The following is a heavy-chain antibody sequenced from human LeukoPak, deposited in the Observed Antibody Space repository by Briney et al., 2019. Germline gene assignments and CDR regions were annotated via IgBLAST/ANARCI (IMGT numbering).Heavy chain of an antibody. Sequence: SETLSLTCTVSGGSINTGGYYWSWIRQYPGKGLEWIGYIFYTGSIYYNPSLRSRVTISVDTSKNQFSLRLSSVTAADTAVYYCASSRRVPAAMGLFDYWGQGTLVTVSS. CDR3: ASSRRVPAAMGLFDY. V-gene: IGHV4-31*03. CDR1: GGSINTGGYY. CDR2: IFYTGSI. D-gene: IGHD2-2*01. J-gene: IGHJ4*02.